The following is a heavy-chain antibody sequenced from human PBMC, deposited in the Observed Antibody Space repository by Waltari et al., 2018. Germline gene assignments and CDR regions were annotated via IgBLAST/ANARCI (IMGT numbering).Heavy chain of an antibody. CDR3: ATIGSHGSGSYWRALFDP. D-gene: IGHD3-10*01. V-gene: IGHV1-69-2*01. CDR1: GYTFTDYY. CDR2: VDPEDGET. Sequence: EVQRVQSGAEVKKPGATVKISCKASGYTFTDYYMHWVQQAPGKGLEWMGRVDPEDGETIYAEKFQGRVTITADTSTDTAYMELSSLRSEDTAVYYCATIGSHGSGSYWRALFDPWGQGTLVTVSS. J-gene: IGHJ5*02.